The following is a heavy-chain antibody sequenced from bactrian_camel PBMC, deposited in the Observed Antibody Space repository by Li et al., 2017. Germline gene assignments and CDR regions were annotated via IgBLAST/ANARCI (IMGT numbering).Heavy chain of an antibody. CDR3: AAECTDYARGTLGEFNY. D-gene: IGHD4*01. J-gene: IGHJ4*01. CDR1: RYANDVC. Sequence: VQLVESGGGSVQAGGSLRLSCTGIRYANDVCIAWFRQPPGQARDGSISYGDSVKGRFTISKDNAKNILYLQMNSLKPEDTTMYYCAAECTDYARGTLGEFNYWGQGTQVTVS. V-gene: IGHV3S42*01. CDR2: GSI.